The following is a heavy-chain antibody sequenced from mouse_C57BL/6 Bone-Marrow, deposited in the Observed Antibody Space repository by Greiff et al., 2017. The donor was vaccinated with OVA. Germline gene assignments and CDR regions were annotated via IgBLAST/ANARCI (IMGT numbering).Heavy chain of an antibody. D-gene: IGHD1-1*02. Sequence: VKLMESGPELVKPGASVKISCKASGYAFSSSWMNWVKQRPGKGLEWIGRIYPGDGDTNYNGKFKGKATLTADKSSSTAYMQLSSLTSEDSAVYFCAKKGLLSYAMDYWGQGTSVTVSS. V-gene: IGHV1-82*01. J-gene: IGHJ4*01. CDR2: IYPGDGDT. CDR3: AKKGLLSYAMDY. CDR1: GYAFSSSW.